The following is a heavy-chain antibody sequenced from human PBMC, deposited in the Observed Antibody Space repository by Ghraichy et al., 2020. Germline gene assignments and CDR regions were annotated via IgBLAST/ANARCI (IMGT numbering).Heavy chain of an antibody. CDR3: ARGRGYIIEN. CDR2: INQDANNK. J-gene: IGHJ4*02. D-gene: IGHD5-12*01. CDR1: AFTFRNSW. Sequence: GGSLRLSCAASAFTFRNSWMHWVRQAPGQGLEWVAIINQDANNKHYVDSVKGRFTISRDNTKNSLYLQMDSLRVEDTAVYYCARGRGYIIENWGQGTLVTLPS. V-gene: IGHV3-7*01.